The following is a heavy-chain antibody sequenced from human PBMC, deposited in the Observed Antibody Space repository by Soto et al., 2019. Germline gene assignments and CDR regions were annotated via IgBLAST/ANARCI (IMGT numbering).Heavy chain of an antibody. CDR3: ARHGNGDDY. D-gene: IGHD2-8*01. Sequence: VKVSCKASGYTFTSYGVNWVRQAPGQGLEWMGWIRSYNNSTNYAQKLQGRVTMTTDTSTNTAYMELRSLRSDDTAVYYCARHGNGDDYWGQGTLVTVSS. CDR2: IRSYNNST. V-gene: IGHV1-18*01. J-gene: IGHJ4*02. CDR1: GYTFTSYG.